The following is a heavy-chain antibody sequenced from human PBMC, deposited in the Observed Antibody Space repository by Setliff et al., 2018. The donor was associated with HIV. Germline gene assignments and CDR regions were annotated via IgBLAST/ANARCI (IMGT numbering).Heavy chain of an antibody. CDR1: GGSFSGYY. CDR2: INQSGNT. Sequence: SETLSLTCTVYGGSFSGYYWSWIRQPPGMGLEWIGEINQSGNTNYNPSLKSRVTISADPSKNQFSLKLSSVTAADTAVYYCARGGGRETCWENYWGQGTLVTVSS. J-gene: IGHJ4*02. V-gene: IGHV4-34*01. CDR3: ARGGGRETCWENY. D-gene: IGHD1-26*01.